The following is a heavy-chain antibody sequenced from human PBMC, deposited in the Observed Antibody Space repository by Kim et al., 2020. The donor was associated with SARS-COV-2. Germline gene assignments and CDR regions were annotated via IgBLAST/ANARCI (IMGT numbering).Heavy chain of an antibody. V-gene: IGHV7-4-1*02. CDR1: GYTFTSYA. J-gene: IGHJ6*02. Sequence: ASVKVSCKASGYTFTSYAMNWVRQAPGQGLEWMGWINTNTGNPTYAQGFTGRFVFSLDTSVSTAYLQISSLKAEDTAVYYCARVPPFPGLLHKYYYYYGMDVWGQGTTVTVSS. CDR2: INTNTGNP. D-gene: IGHD2-21*01. CDR3: ARVPPFPGLLHKYYYYYGMDV.